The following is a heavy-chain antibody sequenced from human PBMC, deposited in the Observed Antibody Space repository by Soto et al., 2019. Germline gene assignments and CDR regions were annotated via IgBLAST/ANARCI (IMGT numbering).Heavy chain of an antibody. V-gene: IGHV3-30-3*01. D-gene: IGHD6-13*01. J-gene: IGHJ4*02. CDR1: GFTFSSYA. Sequence: QVQLVESGGGVVQPGRSLRLSCAASGFTFSSYAMHWVRQAPGKGLEWVAVISYDGTNKYYADSVKGRFTISRDNSKNTLHLQMNSLRAEDTAVYYCARDPSSSCTLTLDYWGQGTLVTVSS. CDR3: ARDPSSSCTLTLDY. CDR2: ISYDGTNK.